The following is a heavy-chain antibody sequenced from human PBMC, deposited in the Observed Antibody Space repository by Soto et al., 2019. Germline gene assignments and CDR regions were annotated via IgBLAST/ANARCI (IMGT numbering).Heavy chain of an antibody. CDR3: ARPYEGVAAGADAFDI. D-gene: IGHD1-26*01. CDR2: MNPNSGNT. J-gene: IGHJ3*02. Sequence: ASVKVSCKASGYTFASYDRNWVRQATGQGLEWMGWMNPNSGNTGYAQKFQGRVTMTRNTSISTAYMELSSLRSEDTAVYYCARPYEGVAAGADAFDIWGQGTMVTVSS. V-gene: IGHV1-8*01. CDR1: GYTFASYD.